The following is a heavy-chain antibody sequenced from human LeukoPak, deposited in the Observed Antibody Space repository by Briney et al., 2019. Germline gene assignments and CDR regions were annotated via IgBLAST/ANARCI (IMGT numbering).Heavy chain of an antibody. J-gene: IGHJ4*02. CDR1: GFTFRSYA. D-gene: IGHD3-16*01. Sequence: GGSLRLSCVVSGFTFRSYAMYWVRQAPGKGLEWVSEISGSPDNTYYADSVKGRFATSRDDSRNTLYLQMNSLRAEDTAVYYCARLVGVSPLDYWGQGAPATVSS. CDR2: ISGSPDNT. CDR3: ARLVGVSPLDY. V-gene: IGHV3-23*01.